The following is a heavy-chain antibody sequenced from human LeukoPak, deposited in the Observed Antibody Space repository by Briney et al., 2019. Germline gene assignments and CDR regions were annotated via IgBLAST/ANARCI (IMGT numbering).Heavy chain of an antibody. J-gene: IGHJ3*02. Sequence: ASVKVSCKASGYTFTGYYMHWVRQAPGQGLEWMGRINPNSGGTNYAQKFQGRVTMTRDTSISTAYMELSRLRSDDTAVYYCARYTPERAFDIWRQGTMVTVSP. CDR3: ARYTPERAFDI. CDR1: GYTFTGYY. D-gene: IGHD1-14*01. CDR2: INPNSGGT. V-gene: IGHV1-2*06.